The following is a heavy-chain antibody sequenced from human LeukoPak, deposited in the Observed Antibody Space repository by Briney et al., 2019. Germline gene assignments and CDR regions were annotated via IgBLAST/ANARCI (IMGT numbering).Heavy chain of an antibody. CDR3: ARLLGYCSGGSCYPDTFDY. Sequence: GESLKISCKGSGYSFTSYWMGWVRQLPGKGLEWMGIIYPGDSDTRYSPSFQGQVTISADKSISTAYLQWSSLKASDTAMYYCARLLGYCSGGSCYPDTFDYWGQGTLVTVSS. J-gene: IGHJ4*02. CDR2: IYPGDSDT. V-gene: IGHV5-51*01. CDR1: GYSFTSYW. D-gene: IGHD2-15*01.